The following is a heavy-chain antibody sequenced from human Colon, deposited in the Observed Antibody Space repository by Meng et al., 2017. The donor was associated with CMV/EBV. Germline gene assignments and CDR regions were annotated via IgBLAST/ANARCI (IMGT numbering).Heavy chain of an antibody. D-gene: IGHD3-3*01. CDR2: IGDSGGAT. Sequence: GGSLRLSCVVSGFSFSNYEMTWVRQAPGKGLESVAHIGDSGGATYYADSVKGRFTISRDNAKNSLYLQMSGLRAGDTSFYYCATVRRAGNWRLFDYWGQGTLVTVSS. J-gene: IGHJ4*02. CDR1: GFSFSNYE. V-gene: IGHV3-48*03. CDR3: ATVRRAGNWRLFDY.